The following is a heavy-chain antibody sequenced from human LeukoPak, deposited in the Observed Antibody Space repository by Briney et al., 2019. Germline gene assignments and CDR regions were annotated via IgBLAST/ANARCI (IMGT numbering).Heavy chain of an antibody. J-gene: IGHJ4*02. CDR1: GFTFSSYA. CDR2: ISGSGGSA. V-gene: IGHV3-23*01. D-gene: IGHD3-10*01. Sequence: GGSLRLSCAASGFTFSSYAMSWVRQAPGKGLEWVSAISGSGGSAYYADSVKGRFTISRDNSKNTLYLQMNSLRAEDTAVYYCAEMDAPMDPFDYWGQGTLVTVSS. CDR3: AEMDAPMDPFDY.